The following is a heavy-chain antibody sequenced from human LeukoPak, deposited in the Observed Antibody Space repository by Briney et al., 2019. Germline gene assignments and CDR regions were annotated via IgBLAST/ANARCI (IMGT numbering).Heavy chain of an antibody. Sequence: PGGSLRLSCAASGFTFSSYSMNWVRQAPGKGLEWVSSISSSSSYIYCADSLKGRFTISRDNAKNSLYLQMNSLRAEDTAVYYCARGGAYYYYMDVWGKGTTVTVSS. CDR3: ARGGAYYYYMDV. V-gene: IGHV3-21*01. CDR2: ISSSSSYI. CDR1: GFTFSSYS. D-gene: IGHD4/OR15-4a*01. J-gene: IGHJ6*03.